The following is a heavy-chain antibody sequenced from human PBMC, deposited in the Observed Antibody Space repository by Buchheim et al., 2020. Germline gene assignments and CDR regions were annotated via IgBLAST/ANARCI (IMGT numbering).Heavy chain of an antibody. J-gene: IGHJ4*02. V-gene: IGHV4-30-2*01. CDR2: IYHTGTT. Sequence: QVQLQESGSRLVRPSQTLSLTCVVSGDSVTGGGYSWSWIRQPPGKGLEWIGYIYHTGTTRKNPSLESRVTMSLDGPKNQLSLTLTSVSAADTAVYYCARAPLGDFPDYWGQG. CDR1: GDSVTGGGYS. D-gene: IGHD3-3*01. CDR3: ARAPLGDFPDY.